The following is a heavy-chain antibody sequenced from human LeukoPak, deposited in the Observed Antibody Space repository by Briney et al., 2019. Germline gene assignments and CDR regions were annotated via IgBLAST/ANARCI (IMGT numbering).Heavy chain of an antibody. CDR2: IRYDGSNK. J-gene: IGHJ4*02. CDR3: AKDYYDSSGYYYSY. D-gene: IGHD3-22*01. Sequence: AGGSLRLSCAASGFTFSSYGMHWVRQAPGKGLEWVAFIRYDGSNKYYADSVKGRFTISRDNSENTLYLQMNSLRAEDTAVYYCAKDYYDSSGYYYSYWGQGTLVTVSS. CDR1: GFTFSSYG. V-gene: IGHV3-30*02.